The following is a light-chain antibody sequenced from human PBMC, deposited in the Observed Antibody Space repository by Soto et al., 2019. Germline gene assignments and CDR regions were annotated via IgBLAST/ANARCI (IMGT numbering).Light chain of an antibody. J-gene: IGKJ5*01. Sequence: EVVMTQSPATLSISPGEGATLSCRASESVSSNLAWYQQRPGQAPRLVIYGASTRATGIPARFSGGGSGTEFTLTISSLQSEDFAVYYCQKYNSWPPITVGQGTRLEIK. CDR3: QKYNSWPPIT. V-gene: IGKV3-15*01. CDR1: ESVSSN. CDR2: GAS.